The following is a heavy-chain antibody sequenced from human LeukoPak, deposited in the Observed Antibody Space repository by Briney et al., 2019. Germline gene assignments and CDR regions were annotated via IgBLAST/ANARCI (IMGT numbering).Heavy chain of an antibody. D-gene: IGHD6-13*01. J-gene: IGHJ4*02. CDR1: GFTFSSYG. Sequence: PGGSLRLSCAASGFTFSSYGMHWVRQAPGKGLEWVAVIWYDGSNKYYADSVKGRFTISRDNSKNTLYLQMNSLRAEDTAVYYCARVWQQLGEALDYWGQGTLVTVSS. CDR2: IWYDGSNK. CDR3: ARVWQQLGEALDY. V-gene: IGHV3-33*01.